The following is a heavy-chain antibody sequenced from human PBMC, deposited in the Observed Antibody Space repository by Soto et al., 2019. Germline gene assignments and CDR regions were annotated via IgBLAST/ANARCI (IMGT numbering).Heavy chain of an antibody. CDR2: INPANGNR. CDR1: GYIFTTYA. V-gene: IGHV1-3*01. CDR3: ARDRSVAPQLRWFDP. D-gene: IGHD6-19*01. Sequence: ASVKVSCKASGYIFTTYAINWVRQAPGQRPEWMGWINPANGNRKYSEKFQDRVTFTRDTSASTAYMDLTSLRYEDTAIYYCARDRSVAPQLRWFDPWGQGTLVTVSS. J-gene: IGHJ5*02.